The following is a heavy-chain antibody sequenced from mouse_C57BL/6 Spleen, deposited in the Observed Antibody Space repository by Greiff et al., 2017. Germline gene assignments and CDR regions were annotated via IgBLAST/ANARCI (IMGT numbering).Heavy chain of an antibody. V-gene: IGHV1-22*01. CDR3: AREILPGYFDV. CDR2: INPNNGGT. J-gene: IGHJ1*03. CDR1: GYTFTDYN. D-gene: IGHD1-1*01. Sequence: EVQLQESGPELVKPGASVKMSCKASGYTFTDYNMHWVKQSHGKSLEWIGYINPNNGGTSYNQKFKGKATLTVNKSSSTAYMELRSLTSEDSAVYYCAREILPGYFDVWGTGTTVTVSS.